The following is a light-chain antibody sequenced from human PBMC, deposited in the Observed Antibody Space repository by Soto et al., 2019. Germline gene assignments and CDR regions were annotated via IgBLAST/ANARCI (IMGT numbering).Light chain of an antibody. CDR3: QQYGHSLPFT. Sequence: EIVMTQSPGTLSLSPGERATLSCRASQRVSSSYLDWYQQKPGQAPRLLIYGASSRAAAIPDRFSASGSGTDFSLTISRREGEDFAVYYSQQYGHSLPFTVGAGTKVDIK. J-gene: IGKJ3*01. CDR1: QRVSSSY. CDR2: GAS. V-gene: IGKV3-20*01.